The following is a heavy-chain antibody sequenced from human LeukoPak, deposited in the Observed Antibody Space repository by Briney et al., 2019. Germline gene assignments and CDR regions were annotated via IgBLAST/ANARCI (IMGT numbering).Heavy chain of an antibody. J-gene: IGHJ4*02. CDR2: ISWNSGSI. CDR1: GFTFDDYA. CDR3: ARDINRWEIPRGGGFDS. V-gene: IGHV3-9*01. D-gene: IGHD4-23*01. Sequence: PGRSLRLSCAASGFTFDDYAMHWVRQAPGKGLEWVSGISWNSGSIGYADSVKGRFTISRDNAKNSLFLQMNSLRAEDTAVYYCARDINRWEIPRGGGFDSWGRGALVTVSS.